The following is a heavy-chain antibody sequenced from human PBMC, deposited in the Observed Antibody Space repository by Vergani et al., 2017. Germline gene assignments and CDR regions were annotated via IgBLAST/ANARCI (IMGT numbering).Heavy chain of an antibody. J-gene: IGHJ6*02. Sequence: QVQLVQSGAEVKKPGASVKVSCKASGYTFTGYYMHWVRQAPGQGLEWMGWINPNSGGTNYAQKFQGRVTMTRDTSISTAYMELSRLRSDDTAVCYCARDPLYGDYSAYYYGMDVWGQGTTVTVSS. D-gene: IGHD4-17*01. CDR3: ARDPLYGDYSAYYYGMDV. CDR1: GYTFTGYY. CDR2: INPNSGGT. V-gene: IGHV1-2*02.